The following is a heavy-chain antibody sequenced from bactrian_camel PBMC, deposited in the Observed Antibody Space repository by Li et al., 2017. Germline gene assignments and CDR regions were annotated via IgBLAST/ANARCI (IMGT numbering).Heavy chain of an antibody. J-gene: IGHJ4*01. CDR3: AAEHVSLCGRWYLEWRY. CDR1: GFTFSIYD. Sequence: VQLVESGGGLVQPGGSAKLSCAASGFTFSIYDMGWIRQAPGKGLEWLASTGSGRGSTRYSDSVQGRFTISRDNAKNTLYLQMNSLRPEDTAMYYCAAEHVSLCGRWYLEWRYRGQGTQVTVS. V-gene: IGHV3S40*01. CDR2: TGSGRGST. D-gene: IGHD6*01.